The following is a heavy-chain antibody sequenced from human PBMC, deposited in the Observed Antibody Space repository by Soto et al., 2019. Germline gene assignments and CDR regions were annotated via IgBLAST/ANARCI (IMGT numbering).Heavy chain of an antibody. Sequence: QVQLVQSGAEVRKPGASVKVSCRTSGYTFTHYYVHWVRQAAGQGLEWLGIINPASGSTNYAHGFQGRVTLTMDTSTTTVYMELSGLRAEDTAIFYCARDLAAGDHWGQGTLVTVSS. CDR1: GYTFTHYY. CDR2: INPASGST. V-gene: IGHV1-46*01. J-gene: IGHJ4*02. CDR3: ARDLAAGDH. D-gene: IGHD6-13*01.